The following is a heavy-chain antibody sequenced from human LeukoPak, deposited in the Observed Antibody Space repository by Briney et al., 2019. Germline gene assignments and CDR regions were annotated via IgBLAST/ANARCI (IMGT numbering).Heavy chain of an antibody. V-gene: IGHV1-24*01. CDR1: GYTLTELS. Sequence: ASVKVSCKVSGYTLTELSMHWVRQAPGKGLEWMGGFDPEGGETIYAQKFQGRVTMTEDTSTDTAYMELSSLRSEDTAVYYCATIVDTAMVYLFDYWGQGTLVTVSS. CDR2: FDPEGGET. CDR3: ATIVDTAMVYLFDY. J-gene: IGHJ4*02. D-gene: IGHD5-18*01.